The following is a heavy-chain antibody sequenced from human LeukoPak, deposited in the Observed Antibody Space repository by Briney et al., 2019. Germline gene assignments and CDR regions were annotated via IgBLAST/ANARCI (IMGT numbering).Heavy chain of an antibody. V-gene: IGHV3-11*04. Sequence: GGSLRLSCAASGFTFSDYYMSWIRQAPGKGLEWVSYISSSGSTIYYADSVKGRFTISRDNAKNSLYLQMNSLRAEDTAVYYCAFSRSVATFDYWGQGTLVTVSS. CDR2: ISSSGSTI. CDR3: AFSRSVATFDY. CDR1: GFTFSDYY. J-gene: IGHJ4*02. D-gene: IGHD2-15*01.